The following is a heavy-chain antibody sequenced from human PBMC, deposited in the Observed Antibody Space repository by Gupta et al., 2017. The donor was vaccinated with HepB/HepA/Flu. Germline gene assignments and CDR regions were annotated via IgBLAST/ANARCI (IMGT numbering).Heavy chain of an antibody. V-gene: IGHV3-48*03. Sequence: EVQLVESGGGLAQPGGSLRLSCEASEFIFSRYDLTWVRQAPGKGLEWVSYISSSGSSMYYADSVKGRFTTSRDDAKSSLYLQMNSLRAEDTAVYYCARVVVGTAEFDYWGQGTLVTVSS. D-gene: IGHD3-22*01. CDR1: EFIFSRYD. CDR3: ARVVVGTAEFDY. J-gene: IGHJ4*02. CDR2: ISSSGSSM.